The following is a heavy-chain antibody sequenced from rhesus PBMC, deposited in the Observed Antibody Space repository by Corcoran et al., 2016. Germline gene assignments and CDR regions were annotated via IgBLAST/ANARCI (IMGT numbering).Heavy chain of an antibody. CDR2: IKGKPDGETA. Sequence: EVQLVESGAALVQPGGSLRLSCAASGFTFSNSWMSWVRQAPGKGLEWVARIKGKPDGETADYAASVKGRFTISRDDSKNTLYLQMNSLKTEDTAVYYCTTDRVTRVTYYFAYWGQGVLVTVSS. V-gene: IGHV3-30*02. CDR1: GFTFSNSW. J-gene: IGHJ4*01. CDR3: TTDRVTRVTYYFAY. D-gene: IGHD4-17*01.